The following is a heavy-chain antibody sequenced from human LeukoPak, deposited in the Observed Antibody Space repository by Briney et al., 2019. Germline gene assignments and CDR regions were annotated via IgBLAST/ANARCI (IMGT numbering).Heavy chain of an antibody. V-gene: IGHV4-30-4*08. D-gene: IGHD3-10*01. CDR3: ARGSITMVRGVIIAKGYYFDY. J-gene: IGHJ4*02. CDR1: GGSISSGDYY. Sequence: SETLSLTCTVSGGSISSGDYYWSWIRQPPGKGLEWIGYIYYSGSTYYNPSLRSRVTISVGTSKNQFSLKLSSVTAADTAVYYCARGSITMVRGVIIAKGYYFDYWGQGTLVTVSS. CDR2: IYYSGST.